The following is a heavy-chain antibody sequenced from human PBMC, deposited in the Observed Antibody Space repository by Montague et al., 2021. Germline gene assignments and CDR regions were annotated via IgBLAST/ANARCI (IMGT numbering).Heavy chain of an antibody. CDR3: ARVDDHGHSDY. J-gene: IGHJ4*02. V-gene: IGHV4-59*12. CDR1: GGSISGY. D-gene: IGHD1-1*01. Sequence: SETLSLTCTVSGGSISGYWSWIRQPPGKGLEWPGYIYYTGTTKYNPSLRSRVTISVDTSKNQFSLKLSSVTAADTAVYYCARVDDHGHSDYWGQGTLVTVSS. CDR2: IYYTGTT.